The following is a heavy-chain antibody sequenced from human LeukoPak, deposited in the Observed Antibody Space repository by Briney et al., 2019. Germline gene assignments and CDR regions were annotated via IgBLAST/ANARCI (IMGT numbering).Heavy chain of an antibody. CDR2: ISGSGGST. CDR3: AKDTSSWRGNFDY. D-gene: IGHD6-13*01. J-gene: IGHJ4*02. Sequence: GGSLRLSCAASGFTFSSYAMSWVRQPPGKGLEWVSAISGSGGSTYYADSVRGRFTISRDNSKNTLYLQMNSLRADDTAVYYCAKDTSSWRGNFDYWGQGTLVTVSS. V-gene: IGHV3-23*01. CDR1: GFTFSSYA.